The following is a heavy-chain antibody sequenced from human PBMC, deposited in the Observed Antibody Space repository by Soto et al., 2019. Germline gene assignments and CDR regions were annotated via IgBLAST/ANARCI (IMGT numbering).Heavy chain of an antibody. J-gene: IGHJ6*02. Sequence: QVQLVQSGAEVKKPGSSVRVSCKASGGTFSSYAISWVRQAPGQGLEWMGGIIPIFGTANYAQKFQGRVTITADESTSTAYMELSSRGSEVTAVDYGAGGAEHGGYYYYGMDVWGQGTTVTVSS. CDR1: GGTFSSYA. V-gene: IGHV1-69*01. CDR3: AGGAEHGGYYYYGMDV. CDR2: IIPIFGTA. D-gene: IGHD2-15*01.